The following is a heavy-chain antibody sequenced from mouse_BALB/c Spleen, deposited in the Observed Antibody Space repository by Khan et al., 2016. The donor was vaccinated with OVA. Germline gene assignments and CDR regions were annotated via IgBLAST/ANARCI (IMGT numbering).Heavy chain of an antibody. J-gene: IGHJ3*01. CDR1: GYSFTSYY. D-gene: IGHD2-2*01. CDR3: ARHGYVAWFAY. V-gene: IGHV1S135*01. CDR2: IDPFNGGT. Sequence: VQLQQSGPELMKPGASVKISCKASGYSFTSYYIHWVKQSHGKSLEWIGYIDPFNGGTSSIPKFKGKATLTVAKSSSTAYMHLRSLTTDDSAVYYCARHGYVAWFAYWGQGTLVTVSA.